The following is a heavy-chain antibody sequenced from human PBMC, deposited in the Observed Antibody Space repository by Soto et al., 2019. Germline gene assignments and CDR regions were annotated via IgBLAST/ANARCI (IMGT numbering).Heavy chain of an antibody. J-gene: IGHJ3*02. V-gene: IGHV2-70*11. CDR2: IDWDDDK. Sequence: SGPTLVNPTQTLTLTCTFSGFSLSTSGMCVSWIRQPPGKALEWLARIDWDDDKYYSTSLKTRLTISKDTSKNQVVLTMTNMDPVDTATYYCARILLPTTVNTRDAFDIWGQGTMVTVSS. CDR1: GFSLSTSGMC. CDR3: ARILLPTTVNTRDAFDI. D-gene: IGHD4-17*01.